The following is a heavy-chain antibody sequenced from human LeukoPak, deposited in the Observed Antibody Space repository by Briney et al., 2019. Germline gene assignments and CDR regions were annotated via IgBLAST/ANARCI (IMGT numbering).Heavy chain of an antibody. V-gene: IGHV3-53*01. CDR1: GFTVSTSY. D-gene: IGHD1-14*01. Sequence: SGGSLRLSCAASGFTVSTSYMNWVRQAPGKGLECVSVLSSGGTTYYADSVKGRFTISRDNSKNTLYLQMNSLRAEDTAVYYYARDLVPEFWGQGTMVTVSS. CDR2: LSSGGTT. CDR3: ARDLVPEF. J-gene: IGHJ3*01.